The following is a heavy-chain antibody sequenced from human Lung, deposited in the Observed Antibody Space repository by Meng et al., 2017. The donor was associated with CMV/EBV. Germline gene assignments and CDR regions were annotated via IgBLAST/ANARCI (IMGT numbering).Heavy chain of an antibody. Sequence: ASXXVSXKASGYTFTGYYMHWVRQAPGQGLEWMGWINPNSCGTNYAQKFQGRVTMTRDTSISTAYMELSRLRSDDTAVYYCASGGYCSSTSCYRGWFDPXGQGXLVTVSS. J-gene: IGHJ5*02. CDR3: ASGGYCSSTSCYRGWFDP. CDR2: INPNSCGT. CDR1: GYTFTGYY. V-gene: IGHV1-2*02. D-gene: IGHD2-2*02.